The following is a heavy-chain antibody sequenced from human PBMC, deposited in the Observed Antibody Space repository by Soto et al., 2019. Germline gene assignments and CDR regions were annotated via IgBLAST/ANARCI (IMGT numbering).Heavy chain of an antibody. V-gene: IGHV3-7*01. Sequence: EVQLVESGGGLVQPGGSLRLSCAASGFTFSDYWMSWVRQAPGKGLEWVANIKLDGSEEYYVDSVKGRFTISRDNAQNSLYLQMNSLRVEDTAVYSCVSALGRVIGARGQGTLVTVSS. CDR3: VSALGRVIGA. CDR2: IKLDGSEE. D-gene: IGHD7-27*01. J-gene: IGHJ4*02. CDR1: GFTFSDYW.